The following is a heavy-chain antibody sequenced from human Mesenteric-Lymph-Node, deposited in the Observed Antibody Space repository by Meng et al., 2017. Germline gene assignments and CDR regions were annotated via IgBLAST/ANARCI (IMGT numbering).Heavy chain of an antibody. CDR3: ARNRYSSGEYGYYYGMDV. D-gene: IGHD6-19*01. CDR1: LYTFTSYA. V-gene: IGHV1-3*01. CDR2: INAVNGNT. J-gene: IGHJ6*02. Sequence: AVNVSRKDSLYTFTSYAMHWVRQAPGQRLEGMVWINAVNGNTKYSQKFQGRVTITRDTSASTAYMELRRLGSEAAAVSYCARNRYSSGEYGYYYGMDVWGQGTTVTVSS.